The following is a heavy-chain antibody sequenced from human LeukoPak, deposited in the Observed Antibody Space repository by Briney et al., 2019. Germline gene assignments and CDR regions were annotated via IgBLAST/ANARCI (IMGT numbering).Heavy chain of an antibody. J-gene: IGHJ1*01. Sequence: GGSLRLSCAASGFTFSSYDMHWVRQATGKGLEWVSAIGTAGDTYYPGSVKGRFTISRENAKNSLYLQMNSLRAEDTAVYYCAKVWGYYYDSSGYYYAEYFQHWGQGTLVTVSS. CDR2: IGTAGDT. CDR3: AKVWGYYYDSSGYYYAEYFQH. V-gene: IGHV3-13*01. D-gene: IGHD3-22*01. CDR1: GFTFSSYD.